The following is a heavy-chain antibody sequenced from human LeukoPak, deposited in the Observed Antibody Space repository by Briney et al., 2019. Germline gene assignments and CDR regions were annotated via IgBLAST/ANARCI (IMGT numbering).Heavy chain of an antibody. D-gene: IGHD5-12*01. CDR3: ARDEFYSGYDSAFDY. V-gene: IGHV4-59*01. CDR2: IYYSGST. J-gene: IGHJ4*02. Sequence: SETLSLTCTVSGGSIRSYYWSWIRQPPGKGLEWIAYIYYSGSTNYNPSLKSRVTISVDTSKNQFSLKLSSVTAADTAVYYCARDEFYSGYDSAFDYWGQGTLVTVSS. CDR1: GGSIRSYY.